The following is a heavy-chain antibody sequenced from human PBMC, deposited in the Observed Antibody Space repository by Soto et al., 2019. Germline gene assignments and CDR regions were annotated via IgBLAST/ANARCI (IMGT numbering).Heavy chain of an antibody. CDR2: IFYSGST. CDR1: GGSVSSAGYS. J-gene: IGHJ4*02. Sequence: QLQLQESGSGLVKPSQTLSLTCAVSGGSVSSAGYSWIWIRQPPGKGLEWIGYIFYSGSTYHNPSLKSRLTISVDKSKNQFSLNLSSVTAADTAVYYCARGTYYYDNIGQRGGYFFDYWVQGALVTVSS. V-gene: IGHV4-30-2*01. D-gene: IGHD3-22*01. CDR3: ARGTYYYDNIGQRGGYFFDY.